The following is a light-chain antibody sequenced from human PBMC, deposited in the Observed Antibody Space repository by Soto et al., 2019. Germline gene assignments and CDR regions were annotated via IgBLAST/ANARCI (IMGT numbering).Light chain of an antibody. Sequence: EILLTQSPGTLSLSLGESATLSCRASQGVSSRYLAWYQQKPGQAPRLLPYGASRKASGIPGLISSSWSRADFTLIISSMQSEDFAVYYCQQYGSSGTFGQGTRLEI. J-gene: IGKJ5*01. CDR3: QQYGSSGT. CDR2: GAS. V-gene: IGKV3-20*01. CDR1: QGVSSRY.